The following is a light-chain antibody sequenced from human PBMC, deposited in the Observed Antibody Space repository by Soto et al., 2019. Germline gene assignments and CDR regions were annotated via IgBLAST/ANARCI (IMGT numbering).Light chain of an antibody. CDR1: QSISDT. J-gene: IGKJ4*01. Sequence: DTVLTQSPATLSVSPGGRATLSCRASQSISDTLAWYQQKPGQAPRLLIYGASSRATGIPDRFSGSGSGTDFTLTISRLEPEDFALYYCQQYGGSLTFGGGTKVDIK. CDR3: QQYGGSLT. CDR2: GAS. V-gene: IGKV3-20*01.